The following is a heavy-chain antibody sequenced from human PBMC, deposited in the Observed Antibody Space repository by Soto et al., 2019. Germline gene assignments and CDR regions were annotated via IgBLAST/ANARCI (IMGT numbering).Heavy chain of an antibody. CDR3: ARAWGGDPDY. J-gene: IGHJ4*02. V-gene: IGHV4-34*12. CDR1: GGSFSGYY. CDR2: IIHSGST. Sequence: QVQLQQWGAGLLKPSETLSLTCAVYGGSFSGYYWSWIRQPPGKGLEWIGEIIHSGSTNYNPSLTSRVAISVDTYKTQCSLKLSSVTAADTAVYYFARAWGGDPDYWGQGTLVTVSS. D-gene: IGHD3-10*01.